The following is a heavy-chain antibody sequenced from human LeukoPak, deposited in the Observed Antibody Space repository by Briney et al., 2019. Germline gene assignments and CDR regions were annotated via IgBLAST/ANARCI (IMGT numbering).Heavy chain of an antibody. CDR3: AEEFAGTLGY. J-gene: IGHJ4*02. Sequence: AGGSLRLSCATSGFTCTRCGLAWVRQAPGKGLEWVAYIRKDGSDEHYADSVMGRFSISRDNFKNTLYLQMDSLRREDTAVYYCAEEFAGTLGYWGQGTLVTVSS. V-gene: IGHV3-30*02. D-gene: IGHD6-13*01. CDR2: IRKDGSDE. CDR1: GFTCTRCG.